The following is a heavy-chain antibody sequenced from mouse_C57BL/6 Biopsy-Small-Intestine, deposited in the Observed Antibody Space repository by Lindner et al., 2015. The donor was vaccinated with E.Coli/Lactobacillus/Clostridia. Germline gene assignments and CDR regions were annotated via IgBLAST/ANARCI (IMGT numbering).Heavy chain of an antibody. CDR3: ACNWDGFTYAMDY. Sequence: TKYAPKFQGKATMTADTSSNTAYLQLNSLTSEDTAVHYCACNWDGFTYAMDYWGQGTSVTVSS. J-gene: IGHJ4*01. V-gene: IGHV14-2*01. CDR2: T. D-gene: IGHD4-1*01.